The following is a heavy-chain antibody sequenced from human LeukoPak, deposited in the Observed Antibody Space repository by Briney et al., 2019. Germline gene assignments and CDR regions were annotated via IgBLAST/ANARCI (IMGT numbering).Heavy chain of an antibody. D-gene: IGHD5-12*01. Sequence: SETLSLTCTVSGGSISSYYWSWLRQPPGKGLEWIGYIYYSGSTNYNPSLKSRVTISVGTSKNQFSLKLSSVTAADTAVYYCARMNVDIVATMVFDYWGQGTLVTVSS. CDR1: GGSISSYY. CDR2: IYYSGST. CDR3: ARMNVDIVATMVFDY. V-gene: IGHV4-59*01. J-gene: IGHJ4*02.